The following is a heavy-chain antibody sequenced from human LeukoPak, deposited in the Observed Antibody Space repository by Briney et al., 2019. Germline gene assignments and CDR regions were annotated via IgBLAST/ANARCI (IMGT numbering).Heavy chain of an antibody. CDR2: ITGSGGST. D-gene: IGHD3-10*01. J-gene: IGHJ4*02. Sequence: PGGSLRLSCAASGFTFSTYAMGWVRQAPGKGLEWVSAITGSGGSTYYADSVKGRFTISRDNSKNTLYVQMNSLRAEDTAVYYCAKDYYVSGSYRHFDYWGQGTLVTVSS. CDR1: GFTFSTYA. V-gene: IGHV3-23*01. CDR3: AKDYYVSGSYRHFDY.